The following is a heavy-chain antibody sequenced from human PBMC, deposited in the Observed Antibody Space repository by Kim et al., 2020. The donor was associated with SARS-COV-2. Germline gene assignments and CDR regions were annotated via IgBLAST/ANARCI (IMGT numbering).Heavy chain of an antibody. V-gene: IGHV3-21*01. Sequence: GGSLRLSCAASGFTFSPYSMNWVRQAPGKRLEWVSSISSSSRYTYYADSVKGRFTISRDNAKNSLYLQMHSLRAEDTAVYYCARDREQGDGTFDIWGQG. D-gene: IGHD1-1*01. CDR2: ISSSSRYT. CDR1: GFTFSPYS. J-gene: IGHJ3*02. CDR3: ARDREQGDGTFDI.